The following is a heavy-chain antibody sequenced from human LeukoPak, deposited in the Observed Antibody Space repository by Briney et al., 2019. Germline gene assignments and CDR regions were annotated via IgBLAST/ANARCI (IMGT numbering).Heavy chain of an antibody. D-gene: IGHD3-3*01. V-gene: IGHV4-34*01. CDR2: INHSGST. Sequence: SETLSLTCAVYGGSFSGYYWSWIRQPPGKGLEWIGEINHSGSTNYNPSLKSRVTVSVDTSKNQFSLKLSFVTAADTAVYYCARGLRFLVVWGQGTTVTVSS. CDR1: GGSFSGYY. CDR3: ARGLRFLVV. J-gene: IGHJ6*02.